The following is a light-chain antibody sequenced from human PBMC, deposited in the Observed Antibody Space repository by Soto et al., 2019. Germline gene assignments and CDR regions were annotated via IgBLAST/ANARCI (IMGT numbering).Light chain of an antibody. CDR3: QQYGTSPLT. V-gene: IGKV3-20*01. CDR1: QSVTSNY. Sequence: EIRLTQSPGTLSLSPGERATLSCRARQSVTSNYLAWYQQKPGQAPRLLIYGVSSRATGIPDRFSGSGSGTDFTLTISRVEPEDFAVYFCQQYGTSPLTFGGGTKVDIK. J-gene: IGKJ4*01. CDR2: GVS.